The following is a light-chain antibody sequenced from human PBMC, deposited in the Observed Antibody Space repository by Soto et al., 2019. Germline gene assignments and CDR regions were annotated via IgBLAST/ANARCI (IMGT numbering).Light chain of an antibody. Sequence: EIVLTQSPGTLSLSPGERATLSCRASQSVSSYYLAWYQQKPGQAPRLLIYAASSRATGIPDRFSGGGSGTDFTLTISRLEPEDFAVYYCQVYGSSSKTFGQGTRVEFK. CDR2: AAS. CDR1: QSVSSYY. V-gene: IGKV3-20*01. CDR3: QVYGSSSKT. J-gene: IGKJ1*01.